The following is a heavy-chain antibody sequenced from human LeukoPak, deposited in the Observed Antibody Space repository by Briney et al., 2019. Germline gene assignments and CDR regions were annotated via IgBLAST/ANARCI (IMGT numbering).Heavy chain of an antibody. J-gene: IGHJ3*02. V-gene: IGHV3-30*18. CDR2: ISYDGSNK. CDR1: GFTVSSNY. CDR3: AKVGLGLRYFDWIDDAFDI. Sequence: GGSLRLSCAASGFTVSSNYMSWVRQAPGKGLEWVAVISYDGSNKYYADSVKGRFTISRDNSKNTLYLQMNSLRAEDTAVYYCAKVGLGLRYFDWIDDAFDIWGQGTMVTVSS. D-gene: IGHD3-9*01.